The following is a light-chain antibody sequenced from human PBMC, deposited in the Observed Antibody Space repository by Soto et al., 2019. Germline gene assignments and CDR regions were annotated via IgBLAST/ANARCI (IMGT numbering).Light chain of an antibody. V-gene: IGLV2-14*03. CDR2: KVS. Sequence: QPVLTQPASVSGSPGQSITISYTGTRDDVGAYNLVSWYQQHPGQAPKVLIYKVSNRPSGVSNRFSGSKSGNTASLTISGLQAEDEAIYFCSSYTSNSRVFGTGTKVTGL. J-gene: IGLJ1*01. CDR1: RDDVGAYNL. CDR3: SSYTSNSRV.